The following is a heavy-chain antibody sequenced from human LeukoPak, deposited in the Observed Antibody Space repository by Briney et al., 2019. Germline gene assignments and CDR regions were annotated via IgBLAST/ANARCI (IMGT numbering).Heavy chain of an antibody. Sequence: GASVKVSCKASGYTFTSYGISWVRQAPGQGLEWMGWNNPNSGGTNYAQKFQGRVTMTRDTSISTAYMELSRLRSDDTAVYYCARGRAEETDYWGQGTLVTVSS. CDR3: ARGRAEETDY. CDR1: GYTFTSYG. CDR2: NNPNSGGT. V-gene: IGHV1-2*02. J-gene: IGHJ4*02.